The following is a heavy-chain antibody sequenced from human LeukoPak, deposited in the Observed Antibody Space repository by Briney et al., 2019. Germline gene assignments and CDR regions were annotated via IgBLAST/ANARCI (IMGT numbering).Heavy chain of an antibody. Sequence: NSGRSLRLSCAASGFTFSDYYMSWISQAPGKGLEWDSYISSSSSYTHYADSVKGRFTISRDNAKNSLYLQMNSLRAEDTAVYYCAAESIYYDSSGYYSRWGQGTLVTVSS. CDR2: ISSSSSYT. V-gene: IGHV3-11*05. CDR1: GFTFSDYY. J-gene: IGHJ4*02. CDR3: AAESIYYDSSGYYSR. D-gene: IGHD3-22*01.